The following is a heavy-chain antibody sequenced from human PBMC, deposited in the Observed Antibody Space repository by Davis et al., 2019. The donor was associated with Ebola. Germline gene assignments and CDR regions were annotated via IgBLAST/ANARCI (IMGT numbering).Heavy chain of an antibody. CDR2: IYYSGST. V-gene: IGHV4-39*07. CDR3: ARVGYCSSTSCYPTPRRGGYYYYYMDV. Sequence: PSETLSLTCTVSGGSISSSSYYWGWIRQPPGKGLEWIGSIYYSGSTYYNPSLKSRVTISVDTSKNQFSLKLSSVTAADTAVYYCARVGYCSSTSCYPTPRRGGYYYYYMDVWGKGTTVTVSS. CDR1: GGSISSSSYY. J-gene: IGHJ6*03. D-gene: IGHD2-2*03.